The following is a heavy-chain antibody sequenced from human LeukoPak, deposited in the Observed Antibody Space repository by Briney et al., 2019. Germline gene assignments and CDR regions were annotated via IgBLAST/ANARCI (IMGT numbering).Heavy chain of an antibody. Sequence: ASVKVSCKASGYTFTSYDINWVRQATGQGLEWMGWMNPNSGNTGYAQKFQGRVTITRNTSISTAYMELSSLRSEDTAVYYCARVSSSWQYYFDYWGQGTLVTVSS. CDR1: GYTFTSYD. V-gene: IGHV1-8*03. CDR2: MNPNSGNT. J-gene: IGHJ4*02. D-gene: IGHD6-13*01. CDR3: ARVSSSWQYYFDY.